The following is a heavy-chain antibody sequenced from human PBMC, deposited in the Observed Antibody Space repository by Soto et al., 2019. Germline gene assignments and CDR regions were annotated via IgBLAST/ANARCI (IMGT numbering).Heavy chain of an antibody. Sequence: QVQLVQSGAEVKKPGASVKVSCKASGYTFTGYYMHWVRQAPGQGLEWMGWINPNSGGTNYAQKFQGWVTMTRDTSSSTAYMELRRLRSDDTAVYYCAREKLPPTIAARRDSNWFDPWGQGTLFTVSS. V-gene: IGHV1-2*04. CDR1: GYTFTGYY. D-gene: IGHD6-6*01. CDR2: INPNSGGT. J-gene: IGHJ5*02. CDR3: AREKLPPTIAARRDSNWFDP.